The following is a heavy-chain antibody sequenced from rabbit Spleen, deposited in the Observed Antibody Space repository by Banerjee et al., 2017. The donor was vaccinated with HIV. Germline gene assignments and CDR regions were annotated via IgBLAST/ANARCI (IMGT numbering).Heavy chain of an antibody. CDR3: ARDLVVVIGWNFNL. CDR2: IYADRSGST. CDR1: GFSFSISYY. Sequence: QSLEESGGDLVKPGASLTLTCTASGFSFSISYYMCWVRQTPGKGLECIACIYADRSGSTYYANWAKGRFTISKTSSTTVTLQMTSLTAADTATYFCARDLVVVIGWNFNLWGPGTLVTVS. D-gene: IGHD8-1*01. J-gene: IGHJ4*01. V-gene: IGHV1S40*01.